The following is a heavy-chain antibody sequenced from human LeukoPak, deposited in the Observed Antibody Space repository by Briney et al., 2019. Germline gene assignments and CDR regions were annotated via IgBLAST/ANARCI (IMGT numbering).Heavy chain of an antibody. V-gene: IGHV3-48*03. J-gene: IGHJ6*02. CDR2: ISSSGSTI. CDR3: ARRPDYYYYGMDV. Sequence: PGGSLRLSCAASGFTFSSYEMNWVRQAPGKGLEWVSYISSSGSTIYYADSVKGRFTISRDNAKNSLYLQMNSLRAEDTAVYYCARRPDYYYYGMDVCGQGTTVTVSS. CDR1: GFTFSSYE.